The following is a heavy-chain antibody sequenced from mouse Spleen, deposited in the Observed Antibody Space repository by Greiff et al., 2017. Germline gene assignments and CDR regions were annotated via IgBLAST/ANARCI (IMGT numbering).Heavy chain of an antibody. Sequence: VQLQQSGPELVKPGASVQVSCKASGYAFTTYYMYWVKQSRGQRLEWIGYIDPYTGGTGYNQKFKGKATLTVDKSSSTAYMHLNSLTSEDSAVYYCARGWDGYWGQGTTLTVSS. J-gene: IGHJ2*01. D-gene: IGHD4-1*01. CDR3: ARGWDGY. V-gene: IGHV1S135*01. CDR1: GYAFTTYY. CDR2: IDPYTGGT.